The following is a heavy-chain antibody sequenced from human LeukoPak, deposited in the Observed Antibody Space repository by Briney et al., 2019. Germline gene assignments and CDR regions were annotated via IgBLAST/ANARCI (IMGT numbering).Heavy chain of an antibody. CDR2: ISGSGGST. CDR3: AKVFITMRGQLGPFDY. Sequence: PPGGSLRLSCAASGFTFSSYAMSWVRQAPGKGLEWVSAISGSGGSTYYADSVKGRFTISRDNSKNTLYLQMNSLRAEDTAVYYCAKVFITMRGQLGPFDYWGPGTLVTVSS. V-gene: IGHV3-23*01. D-gene: IGHD3-10*01. CDR1: GFTFSSYA. J-gene: IGHJ4*02.